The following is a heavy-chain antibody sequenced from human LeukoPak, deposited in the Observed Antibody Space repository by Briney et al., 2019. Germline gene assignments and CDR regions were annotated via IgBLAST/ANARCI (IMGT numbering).Heavy chain of an antibody. D-gene: IGHD3-22*01. CDR2: ISTTSATI. V-gene: IGHV3-48*01. J-gene: IGHJ3*02. Sequence: HPGGSLRLSCAASGFSFSDYDMNWVRLAPGKGLEWVAWISTTSATIYYADSVKGRFTISRDNAKNSLYLQMNSLSGEDTAVYYCARDRDSSGYYRDPHDAFDIWGQGTMVTVSS. CDR3: ARDRDSSGYYRDPHDAFDI. CDR1: GFSFSDYD.